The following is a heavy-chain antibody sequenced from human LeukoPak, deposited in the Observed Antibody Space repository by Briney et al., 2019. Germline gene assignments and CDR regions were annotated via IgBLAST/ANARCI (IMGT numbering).Heavy chain of an antibody. V-gene: IGHV4-59*01. Sequence: SETLSLTCTVSGGSISSYYWSWIRQPPGKGLERIGYIYYSGSTNYNPSLKSRVTISVDTSKNQFSLKLSSVTAADTAVYYCARVRDSSGWYVGHHFDYWGQGTLVTVSS. J-gene: IGHJ4*02. CDR3: ARVRDSSGWYVGHHFDY. CDR2: IYYSGST. CDR1: GGSISSYY. D-gene: IGHD6-19*01.